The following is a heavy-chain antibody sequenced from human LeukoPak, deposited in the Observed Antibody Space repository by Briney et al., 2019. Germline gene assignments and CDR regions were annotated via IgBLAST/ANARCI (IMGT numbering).Heavy chain of an antibody. D-gene: IGHD6-13*01. V-gene: IGHV4-59*11. J-gene: IGHJ6*03. CDR2: IYYSGST. Sequence: SETLSLTCTVSGGSISSHYWSWIRQPPGKGLEWIGYIYYSGSTNYNPSLKSRVTISVDTSKNQFSLKLSSVTAADTAVYYCARVQLGSSSWYYYYYYMDVGGKGTTVTVSS. CDR1: GGSISSHY. CDR3: ARVQLGSSSWYYYYYYMDV.